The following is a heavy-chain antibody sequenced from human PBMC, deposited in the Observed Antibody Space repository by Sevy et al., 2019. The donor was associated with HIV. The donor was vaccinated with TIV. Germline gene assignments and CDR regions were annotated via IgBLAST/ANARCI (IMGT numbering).Heavy chain of an antibody. CDR3: ARDGPKALSPDAFDI. J-gene: IGHJ3*02. CDR1: GFTFSSYA. Sequence: GGSLRLSCAASGFTFSSYAMHWVRQAPGKGLEWVAVISYDGSNKYYADSVKGRFTISRDNSKNTLYLQMNSLRAEDTAVYYCARDGPKALSPDAFDIWGQGTMVTDSS. V-gene: IGHV3-30-3*01. CDR2: ISYDGSNK.